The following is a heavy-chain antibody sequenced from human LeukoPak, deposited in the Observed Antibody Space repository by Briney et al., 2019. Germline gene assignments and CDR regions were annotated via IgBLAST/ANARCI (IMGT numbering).Heavy chain of an antibody. CDR3: AKSGGYCTDGICYHFDY. V-gene: IGHV3-30*18. D-gene: IGHD2-8*01. Sequence: GRSLRLSCAASGFAFDAFGIHWVRQAPGKGLEWVAVISSDGSKEYYGDSVKGRFTISRDNSKNMLYLQMNSLRAEDSGVHYCAKSGGYCTDGICYHFDYWGQGTLVTVSS. J-gene: IGHJ4*02. CDR1: GFAFDAFG. CDR2: ISSDGSKE.